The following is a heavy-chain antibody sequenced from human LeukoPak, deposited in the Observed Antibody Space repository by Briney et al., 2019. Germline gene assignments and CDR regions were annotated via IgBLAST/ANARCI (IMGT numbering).Heavy chain of an antibody. Sequence: PGGSLRLSCAASGFTFSDYPMDWVRQSPGKGLEWVAIISSDGSNKYYADSVKGRFTISRDNSKNTLYLQMSSLGAEDTAVYYCARETLGWFDPWGQGTLVTVSS. CDR3: ARETLGWFDP. CDR1: GFTFSDYP. V-gene: IGHV3-30-3*01. CDR2: ISSDGSNK. J-gene: IGHJ5*02.